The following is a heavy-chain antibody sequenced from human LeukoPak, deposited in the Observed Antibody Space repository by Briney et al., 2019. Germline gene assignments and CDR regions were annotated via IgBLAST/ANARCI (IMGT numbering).Heavy chain of an antibody. CDR2: ISYDGSNK. CDR3: ASIAVAGGDY. Sequence: GGSLRLSCAASGFIFSAYAMSWVRQAPGKGLEWVAVISYDGSNKYYADSVKGRFTISRDNSKNTLYLQMNSLRAEDTAVYYCASIAVAGGDYWGQGTLVTVSS. CDR1: GFIFSAYA. D-gene: IGHD6-19*01. J-gene: IGHJ4*02. V-gene: IGHV3-30-3*01.